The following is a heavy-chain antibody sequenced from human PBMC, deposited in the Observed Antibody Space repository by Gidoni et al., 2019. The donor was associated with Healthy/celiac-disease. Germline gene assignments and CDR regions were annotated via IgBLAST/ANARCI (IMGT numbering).Heavy chain of an antibody. Sequence: QLQLQESGPGLVKPSETLSLTCTVSGGSISSSSYYWGWIRQPPGKGLEWIGSIYYSGSTYYNPSLKSRVTISVDTSKNQFSLKLSSVTAADTAVYYCARHSGGRVYYGMDVWGQGTTVTVSS. CDR2: IYYSGST. D-gene: IGHD6-25*01. CDR1: GGSISSSSYY. J-gene: IGHJ6*02. V-gene: IGHV4-39*01. CDR3: ARHSGGRVYYGMDV.